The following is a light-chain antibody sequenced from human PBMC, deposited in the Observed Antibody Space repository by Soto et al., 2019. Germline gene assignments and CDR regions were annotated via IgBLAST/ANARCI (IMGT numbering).Light chain of an antibody. V-gene: IGKV3-20*01. J-gene: IGKJ2*01. CDR1: QSVSSSY. CDR3: QQYGSSPYT. CDR2: GAS. Sequence: EIVLTQSPATLSLSPGERATLSCRASQSVSSSYLAWYQQKPGQAPRLLIYGASSRPTGIPDRFSGSGSGTDFTLTISRLEPEDFAVYYCQQYGSSPYTFGQGTKLEIK.